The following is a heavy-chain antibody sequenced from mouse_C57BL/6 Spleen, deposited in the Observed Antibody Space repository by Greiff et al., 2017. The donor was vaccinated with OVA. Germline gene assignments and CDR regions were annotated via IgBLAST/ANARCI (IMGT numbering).Heavy chain of an antibody. CDR1: GFSLSTFGMG. V-gene: IGHV8-8*01. Sequence: VMLVESGPGILQPSQTLSLTCSFSGFSLSTFGMGVGWIRQPSGKGLEWLAHIWWDDDKYYNPALKSRLTISKDTSKNQVFLKIANVDTADTATYYCARIDGNYNYYAMDYWGQGTSVTVSS. CDR2: IWWDDDK. CDR3: ARIDGNYNYYAMDY. D-gene: IGHD2-1*01. J-gene: IGHJ4*01.